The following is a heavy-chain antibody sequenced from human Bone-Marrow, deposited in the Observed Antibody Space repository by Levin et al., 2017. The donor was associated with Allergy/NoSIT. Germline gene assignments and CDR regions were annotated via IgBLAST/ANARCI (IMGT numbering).Heavy chain of an antibody. V-gene: IGHV3-48*02. Sequence: PGGSLRLSCAASGFIFSDYGMNWVRQAPGKGLEWVSYISSNSATIYYGDSVKGRFTISRDNAKNSLFLQMNSLRDEDTAVYYCVRLQAVRPMYNWFDPWGQGTLVIVSS. CDR2: ISSNSATI. J-gene: IGHJ5*02. CDR3: VRLQAVRPMYNWFDP. D-gene: IGHD4-17*01. CDR1: GFIFSDYG.